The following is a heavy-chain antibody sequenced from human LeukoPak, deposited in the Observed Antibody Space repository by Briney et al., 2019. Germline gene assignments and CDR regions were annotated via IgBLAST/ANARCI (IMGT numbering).Heavy chain of an antibody. V-gene: IGHV3-48*03. CDR2: ITSSGDDI. J-gene: IGHJ6*02. CDR3: ARFPIQMVRGITSYYYGMDV. CDR1: GFTFSSFE. D-gene: IGHD3-10*01. Sequence: GGSLRLSCAASGFTFSSFEMNWVRQAPGKGLEWISFITSSGDDIFYADSVKGRFTISRDNAKNSLYLQMNSLRAEDTAVNYCARFPIQMVRGITSYYYGMDVWGQGTTVTVSS.